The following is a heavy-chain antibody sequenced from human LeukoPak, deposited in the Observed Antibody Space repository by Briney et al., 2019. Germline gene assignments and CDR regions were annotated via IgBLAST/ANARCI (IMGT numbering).Heavy chain of an antibody. J-gene: IGHJ4*02. CDR3: ARAGIVAADWDKFDF. D-gene: IGHD5-12*01. Sequence: PSETLSLTCSVSGGSISNYFWSWIRQPPGKGLEWIGYIFYSGSSDYNPSLKSRVTISVATSKNQFSLKLSSVTAADTAVYDCARAGIVAADWDKFDFWGQGALVTVSS. V-gene: IGHV4-59*01. CDR2: IFYSGSS. CDR1: GGSISNYF.